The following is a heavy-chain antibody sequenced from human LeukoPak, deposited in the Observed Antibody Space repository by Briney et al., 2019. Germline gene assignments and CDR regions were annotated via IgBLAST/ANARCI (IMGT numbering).Heavy chain of an antibody. D-gene: IGHD1-26*01. Sequence: ASVTVSCKASGYTFTSYAMHWVRQAPGQRLEWMGWINAGNGNTKYSQKFQGRVTITRDTSASTAYMELSSLRSEDTAVYYCARVHSGSYPGWSFDIWGQGTMVTVSS. J-gene: IGHJ3*02. V-gene: IGHV1-3*01. CDR1: GYTFTSYA. CDR2: INAGNGNT. CDR3: ARVHSGSYPGWSFDI.